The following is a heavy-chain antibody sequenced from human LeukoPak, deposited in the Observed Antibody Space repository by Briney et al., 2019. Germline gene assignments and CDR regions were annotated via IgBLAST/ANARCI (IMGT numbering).Heavy chain of an antibody. V-gene: IGHV4-30-2*01. CDR1: GGSISSGDYY. Sequence: PSETLSLTCTVSGGSISSGDYYWSWIRQPPGKGLEWIGYIYHSGSTYYNPSLKSRVTISVDRSKNQFSLKLSSVTAADTAVYYCARWAGAAAGWAFDIWGQGTMVTVSS. CDR2: IYHSGST. CDR3: ARWAGAAAGWAFDI. J-gene: IGHJ3*02. D-gene: IGHD6-13*01.